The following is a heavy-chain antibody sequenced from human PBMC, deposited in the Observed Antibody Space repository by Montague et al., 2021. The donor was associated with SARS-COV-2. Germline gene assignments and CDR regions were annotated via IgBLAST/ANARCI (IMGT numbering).Heavy chain of an antibody. CDR1: GFRFSSYG. J-gene: IGHJ6*02. Sequence: SVRLSCAASGFRFSSYGMHWVRQAPGKGLEWAAVISYDGSNKDYVDSVKGRFTISRDNSKTTMHLEMNSLRAEDTAVYYCAKDSTEGLIFGELLGYGMDVWGQGTTVTVSS. D-gene: IGHD3-10*01. V-gene: IGHV3-30*18. CDR3: AKDSTEGLIFGELLGYGMDV. CDR2: ISYDGSNK.